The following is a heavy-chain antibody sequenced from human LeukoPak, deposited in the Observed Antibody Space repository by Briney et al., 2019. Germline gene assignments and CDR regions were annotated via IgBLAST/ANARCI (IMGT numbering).Heavy chain of an antibody. J-gene: IGHJ3*02. CDR1: EFTVSSNY. V-gene: IGHV3-53*01. Sequence: PGGSLRLSCAASEFTVSSNYMTWVRQAPGKGLEWVSVIYSGGSTYYADSVKGRFTISRDNSMNTLYLQMNSLRAEDTAVYYCAASSMTGRPAGVYAFDIWGQGTMVTVSS. CDR2: IYSGGST. D-gene: IGHD1-14*01. CDR3: AASSMTGRPAGVYAFDI.